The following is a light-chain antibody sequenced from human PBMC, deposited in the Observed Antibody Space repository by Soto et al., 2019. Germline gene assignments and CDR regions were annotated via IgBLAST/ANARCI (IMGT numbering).Light chain of an antibody. CDR2: AAS. V-gene: IGKV1-39*01. CDR1: QSINNH. Sequence: DIQMTQSPSSLSASVGDRVTMTCRASQSINNHLNWYQQKPGKAPKLLIYAASNLQTGTPSRFSGSGSGTDFTLTISSLQPEDFATYYCQQSYDTPPTFGQGTRLEIK. CDR3: QQSYDTPPT. J-gene: IGKJ5*01.